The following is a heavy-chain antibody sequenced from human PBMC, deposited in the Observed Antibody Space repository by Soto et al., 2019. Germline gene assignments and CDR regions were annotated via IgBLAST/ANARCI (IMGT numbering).Heavy chain of an antibody. J-gene: IGHJ6*03. CDR3: ARHGIAAAGTVDYYYYYMDV. CDR2: IYYSGST. V-gene: IGHV4-39*01. D-gene: IGHD6-13*01. Sequence: QLQLQESGPGLVKPSETLSLTCTVSGGSISSSSYYWGWIRQPPGKGLEWIGSIYYSGSTYYNPSLKSRVTISVDTSKNQFSLKLSSVTAADTAVYYCARHGIAAAGTVDYYYYYMDVWGKGTTVTVSS. CDR1: GGSISSSSYY.